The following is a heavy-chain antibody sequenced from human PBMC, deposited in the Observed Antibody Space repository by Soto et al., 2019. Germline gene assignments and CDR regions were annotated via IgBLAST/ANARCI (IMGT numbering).Heavy chain of an antibody. J-gene: IGHJ5*02. V-gene: IGHV4-30-4*01. D-gene: IGHD2-2*01. CDR3: ARLKYTQIVSDPAARGNHWFDP. CDR1: GVSIRSGDYF. CDR2: IYSSGSA. Sequence: SETLSLTCTVSGVSIRSGDYFWSWIRQPPGKGLEWIGYIYSSGSAYFNPSLASRVTMSVDTSKSRFSLRLSSVTASDTAIYYCARLKYTQIVSDPAARGNHWFDPWGQGILVTVSS.